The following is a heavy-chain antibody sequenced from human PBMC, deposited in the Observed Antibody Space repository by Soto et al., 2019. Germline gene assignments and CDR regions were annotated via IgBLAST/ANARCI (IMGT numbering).Heavy chain of an antibody. CDR1: GFTFSSYG. Sequence: GGSLRLSCAASGFTFSSYGMHWVRQAPGKGLEWVAVISYDGNNKYYGDSVKGRFSIPKDNSKNTLYLQMDSLRPEDTALYYCAKAYAVPAATASFDYWGQGTLVTVSS. V-gene: IGHV3-30*18. D-gene: IGHD2-2*01. J-gene: IGHJ4*02. CDR3: AKAYAVPAATASFDY. CDR2: ISYDGNNK.